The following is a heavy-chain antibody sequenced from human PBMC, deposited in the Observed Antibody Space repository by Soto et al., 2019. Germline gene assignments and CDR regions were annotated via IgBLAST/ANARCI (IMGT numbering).Heavy chain of an antibody. CDR2: ISANNGNT. J-gene: IGHJ6*03. CDR1: GYTFTNYG. Sequence: ASVKVSCKASGYTFTNYGISWVRQAPGQGLEWMGWISANNGNTNYAQKLQGRVTMTTETSTSTAYMELRSLTSDDTAVYYCARAGYDFWSASRYYYMDVWGKGTTVTVSS. CDR3: ARAGYDFWSASRYYYMDV. V-gene: IGHV1-18*01. D-gene: IGHD3-3*01.